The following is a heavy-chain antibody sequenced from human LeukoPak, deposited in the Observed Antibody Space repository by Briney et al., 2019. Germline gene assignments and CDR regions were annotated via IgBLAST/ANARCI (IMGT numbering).Heavy chain of an antibody. CDR2: IYYSGST. V-gene: IGHV4-31*03. D-gene: IGHD3-22*01. CDR1: GGSISSGGYY. J-gene: IGHJ4*02. Sequence: PSQTLSLTCTVSGGSISSGGYYWSWIRQHPGKGLEWIGYIYYSGSTYYNPSLKSRVTISVDTSKNQFSLKLSSVTAADTAVYYCAREGQYYYDSSGYSTGYFDYWGQGTLVTVSA. CDR3: AREGQYYYDSSGYSTGYFDY.